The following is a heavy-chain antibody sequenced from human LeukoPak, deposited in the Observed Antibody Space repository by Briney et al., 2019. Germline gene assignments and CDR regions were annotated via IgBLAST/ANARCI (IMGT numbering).Heavy chain of an antibody. CDR2: ISGSGGST. CDR3: AKGPSRYCSSTSCYRYFDY. V-gene: IGHV3-23*01. CDR1: GFTFSSYA. J-gene: IGHJ4*02. D-gene: IGHD2-2*02. Sequence: SGGSLRLSCSASGFTFSSYAMSWVRQAPGKELEWVSAISGSGGSTYYADSVKGRFTISRDNSKNTLYLQMNSLRAEDTAVYYCAKGPSRYCSSTSCYRYFDYWGQGTLVTVSA.